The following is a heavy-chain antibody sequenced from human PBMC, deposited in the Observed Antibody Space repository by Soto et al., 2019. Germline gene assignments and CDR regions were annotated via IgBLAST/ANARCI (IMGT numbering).Heavy chain of an antibody. V-gene: IGHV2-5*02. CDR2: IYWDDDK. J-gene: IGHJ4*02. Sequence: QITLKESGPALVKTTQTLTLTCTFSGFSLSTSGVGVGWIRQPPGKALEWLALIYWDDDKRYSPYLKSRLTITKDTSKDQVVLTMTNMDPVDTATYYCSRLTATGLDYWGQGALVTVSS. CDR1: GFSLSTSGVG. CDR3: SRLTATGLDY. D-gene: IGHD6-13*01.